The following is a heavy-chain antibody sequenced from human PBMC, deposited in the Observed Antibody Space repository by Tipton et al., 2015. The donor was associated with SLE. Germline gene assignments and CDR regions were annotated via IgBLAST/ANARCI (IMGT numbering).Heavy chain of an antibody. Sequence: TLSLTCTVSGGSISSSSYYWGWIRQPPGKGLERIGTIYYSGTTYYNLSLRSRFTISVDTSKNQFSLSLRSVTAADTTVYCCATLPNVEMARGCWGQGTLVTVSS. CDR3: ATLPNVEMARGC. V-gene: IGHV4-39*07. CDR1: GGSISSSSYY. D-gene: IGHD5-24*01. J-gene: IGHJ4*01. CDR2: IYYSGTT.